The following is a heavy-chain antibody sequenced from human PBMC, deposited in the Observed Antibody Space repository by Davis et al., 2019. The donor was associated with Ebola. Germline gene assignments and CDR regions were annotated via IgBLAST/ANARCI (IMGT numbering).Heavy chain of an antibody. J-gene: IGHJ4*02. CDR3: ARDSSGVVGANDFDY. CDR1: GGTFSRIG. Sequence: SVKVSCKASGGTFSRIGINWVRQAPGQGLEWMGGIIPILGTTNYAQRFQGRVTITVDEISNTAYMEQSSLRSEDTAVYFCARDSSGVVGANDFDYWGQGSLVTVSS. V-gene: IGHV1-69*13. D-gene: IGHD1-26*01. CDR2: IIPILGTT.